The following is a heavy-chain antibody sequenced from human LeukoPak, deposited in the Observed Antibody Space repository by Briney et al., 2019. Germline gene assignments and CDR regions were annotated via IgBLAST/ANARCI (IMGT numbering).Heavy chain of an antibody. J-gene: IGHJ4*02. CDR2: INHSGST. V-gene: IGHV4-34*01. D-gene: IGHD5-24*01. Sequence: SETLSLTCTVSGGSISSYYWSWIRQPPGKGLEWIGEINHSGSTNYNPSLKSRVTISVDTSKNQFSLKLSSVTAADTAVYYCASGLGRWLRFSYWGQGTLVTVSS. CDR3: ASGLGRWLRFSY. CDR1: GGSISSYY.